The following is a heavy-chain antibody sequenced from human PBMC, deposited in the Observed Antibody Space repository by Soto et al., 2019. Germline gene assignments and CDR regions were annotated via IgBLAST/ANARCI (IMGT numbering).Heavy chain of an antibody. CDR2: ISSSGTTI. CDR3: AVPYGDYGYGY. CDR1: GFTFSDYY. Sequence: GGSLRLSCAASGFTFSDYYMNWIRQAPGKGLEWVSYISSSGTTIYQADSVKGRFTISRDNAKNSLYLQMNSLRADDTAVYYCAVPYGDYGYGYWGQGTLVTVSS. V-gene: IGHV3-11*01. D-gene: IGHD4-17*01. J-gene: IGHJ4*02.